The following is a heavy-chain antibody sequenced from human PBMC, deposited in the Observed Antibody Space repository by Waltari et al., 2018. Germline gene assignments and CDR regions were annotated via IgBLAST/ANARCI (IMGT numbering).Heavy chain of an antibody. Sequence: EVHLVQSGAEVKRPGATVKISCKASGYTFTEYYLHWVRQAPGKGLEWMGHVGPEDGETEISDKFQGRGAMTADTSTETAYIEVRSLTSDDMAVYYCATKMSDQWLREWGQGTLVTVSS. J-gene: IGHJ1*01. CDR2: VGPEDGET. CDR1: GYTFTEYY. V-gene: IGHV1-69-2*01. D-gene: IGHD6-19*01. CDR3: ATKMSDQWLRE.